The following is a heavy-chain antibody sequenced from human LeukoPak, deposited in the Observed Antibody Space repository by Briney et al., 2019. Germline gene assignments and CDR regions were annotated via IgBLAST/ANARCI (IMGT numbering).Heavy chain of an antibody. CDR2: ITSSSDTI. J-gene: IGHJ6*03. CDR1: GXIXRSYS. CDR3: XXXDXXXXEDXXXXMDV. V-gene: IGHV3-48*01. Sequence: GXIXRSYSMNWVRQAPGKGXEWVAFITSSSDTISYADSVKGRFTISRDNAKNSLYLQMDGLRAEDTAVYYXXXXDXXXXEDXXXXMDVWGKGXAVSVSS.